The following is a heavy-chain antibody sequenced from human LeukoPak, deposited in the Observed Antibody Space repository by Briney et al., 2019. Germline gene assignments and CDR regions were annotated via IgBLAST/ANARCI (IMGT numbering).Heavy chain of an antibody. D-gene: IGHD3-10*01. Sequence: ASVRVSCNPSGSTFTSYDVDWVRQAAGQGLEWIGWMHPNSGTTGYAQKFQGRVTMTRDTSTSTVYMELTSLRSEDTAVYYCARAQAQAYGSGSYYIPVISGSDYWGQGTLVTVSS. V-gene: IGHV1-8*01. CDR3: ARAQAQAYGSGSYYIPVISGSDY. CDR1: GSTFTSYD. J-gene: IGHJ4*02. CDR2: MHPNSGTT.